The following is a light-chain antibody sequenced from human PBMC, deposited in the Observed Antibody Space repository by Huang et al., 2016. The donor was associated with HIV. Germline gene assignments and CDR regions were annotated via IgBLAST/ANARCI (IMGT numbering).Light chain of an antibody. CDR3: HQYYSTPDT. CDR2: WAS. J-gene: IGKJ2*01. Sequence: DIVMTQSPDSLAVSLGERATINCKSSQSILYSSNNKNFLAWYQQEPGQPPKLLIYWASTRESGVPDRFSGSGSGTDFTLTISSLQAEDVAVYYCHQYYSTPDTFGQGTKLEIK. V-gene: IGKV4-1*01. CDR1: QSILYSSNNKNF.